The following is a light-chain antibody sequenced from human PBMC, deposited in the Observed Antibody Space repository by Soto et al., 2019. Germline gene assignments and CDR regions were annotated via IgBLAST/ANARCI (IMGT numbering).Light chain of an antibody. Sequence: LTQPASVSGSPGQSITISCTGTSSNVGSYNLVSWYQQRPGKAPKLMIYEGSKRPSGVSNRFSGSKSGNTASLTISGLQAEDEADYYCCSYAGSSTYVFGTGTKVTVL. CDR2: EGS. V-gene: IGLV2-23*01. J-gene: IGLJ1*01. CDR3: CSYAGSSTYV. CDR1: SSNVGSYNL.